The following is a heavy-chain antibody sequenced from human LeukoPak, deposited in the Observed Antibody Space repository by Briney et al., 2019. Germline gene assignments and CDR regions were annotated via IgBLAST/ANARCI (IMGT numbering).Heavy chain of an antibody. CDR1: GFTFSNYE. D-gene: IGHD3-22*01. V-gene: IGHV3-48*03. CDR2: ISNIGDII. CDR3: AKARYYDSSGPFDY. Sequence: PGGSLRLSCAASGFTFSNYEMNWVRQAPGKGLEWISHISNIGDIIHYADSVEGRFTISRDNAKNSLYLQMNSLRAEDTAVYYCAKARYYDSSGPFDYWGQGTLVTVSS. J-gene: IGHJ4*02.